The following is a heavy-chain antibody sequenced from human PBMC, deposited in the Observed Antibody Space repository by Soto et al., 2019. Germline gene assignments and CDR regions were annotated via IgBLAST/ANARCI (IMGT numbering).Heavy chain of an antibody. CDR3: ASDPDVHWFDP. CDR1: GGTFSSYA. Sequence: GASVKVSCKASGGTFSSYAISWVRQAPGQGLEWMGGIISIFGTANYAQKFQGRVTITADESTSTAYMELSSLRSEDTAVYYCASDPDVHWFDPWGQGTLVTVSS. CDR2: IISIFGTA. J-gene: IGHJ5*02. V-gene: IGHV1-69*13.